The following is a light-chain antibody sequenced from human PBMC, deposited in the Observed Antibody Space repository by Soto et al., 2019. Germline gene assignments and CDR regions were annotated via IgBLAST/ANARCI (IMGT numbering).Light chain of an antibody. Sequence: QSVLTQPASVSGAPVQSITVSCTGTSRDVGTYKIISWYQQYPGKAPKVMIYEGSKRPSGVSNRFSGSKSGNTASLTIFGLQAEDEADYYCCSYAGSDTYVFGNGTKVTVL. CDR3: CSYAGSDTYV. CDR2: EGS. J-gene: IGLJ1*01. CDR1: SRDVGTYKI. V-gene: IGLV2-23*01.